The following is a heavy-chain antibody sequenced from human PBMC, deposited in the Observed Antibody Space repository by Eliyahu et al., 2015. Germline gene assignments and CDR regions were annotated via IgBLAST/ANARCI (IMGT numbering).Heavy chain of an antibody. V-gene: IGHV3-23*04. CDR2: ISASGGTT. D-gene: IGHD3-10*01. CDR1: GFTFSDYA. J-gene: IGHJ4*02. CDR3: AKHQRYGSGSPVDH. Sequence: EVQVVESGGGLVQPGGSLRLSCAASGFTFSDYAMTWVRQAPGKGLEGVSTISASGGTTYYADSVKGRFTISRDNSKNTLFLQMNGLTGEDTAVYFCAKHQRYGSGSPVDHWGQGTLVPVSS.